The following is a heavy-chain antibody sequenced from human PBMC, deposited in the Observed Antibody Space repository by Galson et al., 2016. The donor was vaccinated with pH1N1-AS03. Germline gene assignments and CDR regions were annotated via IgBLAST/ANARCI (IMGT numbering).Heavy chain of an antibody. Sequence: SLRLSCAASGFTFSDYWMHWVRQAPGKGLVWVSGITSDGSTPTYADSVQGRFTNSRDNAKNTLYLQMSSLRVEDTAVYFCARGRFLDWFPDDYWGQGTLVIVSS. V-gene: IGHV3-74*03. CDR2: ITSDGSTP. CDR3: ARGRFLDWFPDDY. D-gene: IGHD3/OR15-3a*01. CDR1: GFTFSDYW. J-gene: IGHJ4*02.